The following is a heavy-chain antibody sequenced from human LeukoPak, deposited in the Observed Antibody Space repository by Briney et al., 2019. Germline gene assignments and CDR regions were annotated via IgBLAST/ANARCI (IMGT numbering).Heavy chain of an antibody. V-gene: IGHV5-51*01. CDR1: GYSFTSYW. CDR3: ARQVAYGGNSYFDY. J-gene: IGHJ4*02. CDR2: IYPHDSDT. Sequence: GESLKISCEASGYSFTSYWIGWVRQMPGKGLEWMGIIYPHDSDTRYSPSFQGQVTVSVDKSISTAYLQWSSLKASDTAMYYCARQVAYGGNSYFDYWGQGTLVTVSS. D-gene: IGHD4-23*01.